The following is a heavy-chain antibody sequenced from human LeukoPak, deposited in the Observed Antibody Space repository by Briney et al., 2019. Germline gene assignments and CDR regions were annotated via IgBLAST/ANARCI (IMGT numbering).Heavy chain of an antibody. V-gene: IGHV4-30-4*01. J-gene: IGHJ4*02. Sequence: SETLSLTCTVSGGSISSGDYYWSWIRQPPGKGLEWIGYIYYSGSTYYSPSLKSRVTISVDTSKNQFSLKLSSVTAADTAVYYCARDAGGAVAGTFDYWGQGTLVTVSS. CDR3: ARDAGGAVAGTFDY. CDR1: GGSISSGDYY. D-gene: IGHD6-19*01. CDR2: IYYSGST.